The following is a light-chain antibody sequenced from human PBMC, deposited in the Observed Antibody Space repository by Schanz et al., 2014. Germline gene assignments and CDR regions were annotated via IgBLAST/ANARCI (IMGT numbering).Light chain of an antibody. CDR2: AAS. V-gene: IGKV1D-16*01. CDR1: QDINKW. J-gene: IGKJ4*01. CDR3: QQYNSYPLT. Sequence: DIQMTQSPSSVSASVGDTVTITCRASQDINKWLAWYQQKPGQAPKLLIYAASTLQSGVPSRFTGRGSGTDFTLTISSLQPEDFATYYCQQYNSYPLTFGGGTKVEIK.